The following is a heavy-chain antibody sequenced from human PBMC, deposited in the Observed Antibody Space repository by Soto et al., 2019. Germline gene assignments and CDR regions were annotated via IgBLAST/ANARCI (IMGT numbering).Heavy chain of an antibody. CDR2: VYYSGRT. D-gene: IGHD5-18*01. J-gene: IGHJ4*02. Sequence: QLQLQESGPGLVKPSETLSLTCTVSGGSISSSSYYWGWIRQPPGKGLEGIGRVYYSGRTYYNPSLNSRVTISVDTSKNQFSLKLSSVTAADTAVYYCASYTAMVRFGHPGPPKKFDYWGQGTLVTVSS. CDR1: GGSISSSSYY. V-gene: IGHV4-39*01. CDR3: ASYTAMVRFGHPGPPKKFDY.